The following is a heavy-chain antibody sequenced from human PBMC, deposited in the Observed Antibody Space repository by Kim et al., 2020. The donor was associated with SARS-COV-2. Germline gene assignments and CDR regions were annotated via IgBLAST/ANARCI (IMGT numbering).Heavy chain of an antibody. CDR2: ISYDGSNK. D-gene: IGHD3-22*01. J-gene: IGHJ4*02. CDR1: GFTFSSYG. CDR3: AKDTRYYDSSGYYYFDY. V-gene: IGHV3-30*18. Sequence: GGSLRLSCAASGFTFSSYGMHWVRQAPGKGLEWVAVISYDGSNKYYADSVKGRFTISRDNSKNTLYLQMNSLRAEDTAVYYCAKDTRYYDSSGYYYFDYWGQGTLVTVSS.